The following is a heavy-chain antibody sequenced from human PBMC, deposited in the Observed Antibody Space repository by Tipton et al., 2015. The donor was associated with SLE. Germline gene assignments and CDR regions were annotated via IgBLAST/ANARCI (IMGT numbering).Heavy chain of an antibody. D-gene: IGHD6-13*01. CDR2: IYYSGST. CDR3: ARGRGIAAAVLGAFDI. V-gene: IGHV4-39*07. Sequence: TLSLTCTVSGGSISSSSYYWGWIRQPPGKGLEWIGSIYYSGSTYYNPSLKSRVTISVDTSKNQFSLKLSSLTAADTAVYYCARGRGIAAAVLGAFDIWGQGTMVTVSS. J-gene: IGHJ3*02. CDR1: GGSISSSSYY.